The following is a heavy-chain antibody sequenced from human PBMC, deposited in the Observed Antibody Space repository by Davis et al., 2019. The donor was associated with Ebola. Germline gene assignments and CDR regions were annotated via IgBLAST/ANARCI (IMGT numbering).Heavy chain of an antibody. V-gene: IGHV1/OR15-2*02. CDR1: GYTFTSYY. D-gene: IGHD1-1*01. CDR3: ARAQFPTTSDH. Sequence: ASVKVSCKASGYTFTSYYMHWVRQAPGQGLEWVGWITTHNGITSYAQKVQGRVTLTTDTSTNTAYLELGSLRSDDTAVYYCARAQFPTTSDHWGQGTLVTVSS. CDR2: ITTHNGIT. J-gene: IGHJ4*02.